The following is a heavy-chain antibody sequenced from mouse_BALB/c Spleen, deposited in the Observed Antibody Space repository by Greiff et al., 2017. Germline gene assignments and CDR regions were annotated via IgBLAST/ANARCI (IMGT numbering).Heavy chain of an antibody. CDR1: GFNIKDTY. D-gene: IGHD2-13*01. Sequence: VQLQQSGAELVKPGASVKLSCTASGFNIKDTYMHWVKQRPEQGLEWIGRIDPANGNTKYDPKFQGKATITADTSSNTAYLQLSSLTSEDTAVYYCSRDRGLQGYAMDYWGQGTSVTVSA. CDR3: SRDRGLQGYAMDY. J-gene: IGHJ4*01. V-gene: IGHV14-3*02. CDR2: IDPANGNT.